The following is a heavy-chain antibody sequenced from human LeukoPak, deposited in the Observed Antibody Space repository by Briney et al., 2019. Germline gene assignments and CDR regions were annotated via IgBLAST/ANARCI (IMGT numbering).Heavy chain of an antibody. CDR1: GFTFSNYA. CDR3: AKEEEWFGELPYFDY. V-gene: IGHV3-23*01. J-gene: IGHJ4*02. Sequence: GGSLRLSCAASGFTFSNYAMSWVRQAPGKGLEWVSAISGSGGSTYYADSVKGRFTISKDNSKNTLYLQMNSLRAEDTAVYYCAKEEEWFGELPYFDYWGQGTLVTVSS. D-gene: IGHD3-10*01. CDR2: ISGSGGST.